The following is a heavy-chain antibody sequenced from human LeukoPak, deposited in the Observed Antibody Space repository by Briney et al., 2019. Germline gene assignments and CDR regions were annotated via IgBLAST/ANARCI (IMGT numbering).Heavy chain of an antibody. V-gene: IGHV1-18*01. CDR2: ISADNGNT. CDR3: GRALGVQLWLGDY. Sequence: GASMKVSCEASGYTFTSYGISWVRQAPGQGLEWMGWISADNGNTNYAQKLQGRVTMTTDTSTSTAYMELRSLRSEDTAVYYCGRALGVQLWLGDYWGQGTLVTVS. D-gene: IGHD5-18*01. CDR1: GYTFTSYG. J-gene: IGHJ4*02.